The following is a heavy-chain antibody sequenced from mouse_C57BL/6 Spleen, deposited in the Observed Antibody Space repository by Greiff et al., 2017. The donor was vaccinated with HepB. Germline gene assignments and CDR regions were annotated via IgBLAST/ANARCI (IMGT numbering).Heavy chain of an antibody. CDR3: AQITTVVHYAMDY. Sequence: EVKLMESGGGLVKPGGSLKLSCAASGFTFSSYAMSWVRQTPEKRLEWVATISDGGSYTYYPDNVKGRFTISRDNAKNNLYLQMSHLKPEDTAMYYCAQITTVVHYAMDYWGQGTSVTVSS. CDR1: GFTFSSYA. V-gene: IGHV5-4*03. CDR2: ISDGGSYT. J-gene: IGHJ4*01. D-gene: IGHD1-1*01.